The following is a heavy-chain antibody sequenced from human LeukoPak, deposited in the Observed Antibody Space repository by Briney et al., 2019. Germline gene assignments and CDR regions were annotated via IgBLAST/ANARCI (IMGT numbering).Heavy chain of an antibody. V-gene: IGHV1-2*02. CDR1: GYTFTGYY. Sequence: GGSVKVSCMASGYTFTGYYMHWVRQAPGKGLEWVGWINPNSGGTNYAQKFQGRVTMTRDTSISTAYMELSRLRSDDTAVYYCAKDGHRRCHYDCSGREDAFDIWGQGTMVTVSS. D-gene: IGHD3-22*01. CDR3: AKDGHRRCHYDCSGREDAFDI. J-gene: IGHJ3*02. CDR2: INPNSGGT.